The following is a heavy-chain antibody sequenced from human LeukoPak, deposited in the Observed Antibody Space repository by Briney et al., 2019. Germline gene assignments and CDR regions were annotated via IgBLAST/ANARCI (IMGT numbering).Heavy chain of an antibody. CDR3: GRERIAVAGDNWFDR. V-gene: IGHV3-30-3*01. Sequence: PGRSLRLSCAASGFTFSSYAMHWVRQAPGKGLEWVSVISYDGSNKYYADSVKGRFTISRDNSKNTLYLQMNSLRAEDTAVYYCGRERIAVAGDNWFDRWGQGTLVTV. J-gene: IGHJ5*02. CDR1: GFTFSSYA. CDR2: ISYDGSNK. D-gene: IGHD6-19*01.